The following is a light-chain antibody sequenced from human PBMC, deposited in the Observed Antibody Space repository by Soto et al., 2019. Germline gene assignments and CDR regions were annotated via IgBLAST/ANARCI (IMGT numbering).Light chain of an antibody. CDR3: GSYTASGSFV. CDR2: DVV. V-gene: IGLV2-14*01. CDR1: NKDVGGYDF. Sequence: QSALTQPASVSGSPGQSITISCTGTNKDVGGYDFVSWFQQFPGKAPKVVIYDVVHRPSGLSNRFSGSKSGNTASLTISGLQPDDEADYYCGSYTASGSFVFGGGTKLTVL. J-gene: IGLJ3*02.